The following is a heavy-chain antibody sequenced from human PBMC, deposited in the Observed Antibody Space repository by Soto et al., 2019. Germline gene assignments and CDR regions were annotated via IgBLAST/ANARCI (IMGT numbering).Heavy chain of an antibody. CDR3: ARLDYYDSSGYYRG. CDR2: IIPMFGTA. V-gene: IGHV1-69*13. CDR1: GYTFTSYA. J-gene: IGHJ1*01. D-gene: IGHD3-22*01. Sequence: GASVKVSCKASGYTFTSYAISWVRQAPGQGLEWMGGIIPMFGTANYAQRFQDRVTITADESTSTAYMELSSLRSEDTAVYYCARLDYYDSSGYYRGWGQGTLVTVS.